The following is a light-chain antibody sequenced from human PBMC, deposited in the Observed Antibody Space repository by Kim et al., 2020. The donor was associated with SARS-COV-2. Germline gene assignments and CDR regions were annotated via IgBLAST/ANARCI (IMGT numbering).Light chain of an antibody. Sequence: ASVGDSVTITCRASQGISSYLAWFQQKPGEAPKSLIYDASSLQSGVPSKFSGSGSGTDFTLTISSLQPEDFATYYCQQYSGYPLTFGGGTKVDIK. J-gene: IGKJ4*01. CDR1: QGISSY. CDR3: QQYSGYPLT. V-gene: IGKV1-16*02. CDR2: DAS.